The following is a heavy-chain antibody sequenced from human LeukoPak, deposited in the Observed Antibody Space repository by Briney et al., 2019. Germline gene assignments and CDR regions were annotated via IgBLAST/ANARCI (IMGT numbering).Heavy chain of an antibody. Sequence: SETLSLTCTVSGGSISNYYWSWIRQPPGKGLEWIGYIYYSGSTNYNPSLKSRVTISVDTSKNQFSLKLSSVTAADTAVYYCARARPRFDPWGQGTLVTVSS. CDR1: GGSISNYY. V-gene: IGHV4-59*01. CDR2: IYYSGST. J-gene: IGHJ5*02. CDR3: ARARPRFDP.